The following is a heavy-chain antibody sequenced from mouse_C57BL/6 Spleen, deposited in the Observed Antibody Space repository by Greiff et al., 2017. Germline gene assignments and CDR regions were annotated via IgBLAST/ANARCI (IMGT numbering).Heavy chain of an antibody. Sequence: VQLQQSGPELVKPGASVKISCKASGYSFTGYYMNWVKQSPEKSLEWIGEINPSTGGTTYNQKFKAKATLTVDKSSSTAYMQLKSLTSEDSAVYYCARMGLGRAMDYWGQGTSVTVSS. D-gene: IGHD4-1*01. CDR1: GYSFTGYY. CDR3: ARMGLGRAMDY. V-gene: IGHV1-42*01. J-gene: IGHJ4*01. CDR2: INPSTGGT.